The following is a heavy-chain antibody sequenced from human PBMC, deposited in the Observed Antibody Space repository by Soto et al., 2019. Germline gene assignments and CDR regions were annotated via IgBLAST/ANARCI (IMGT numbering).Heavy chain of an antibody. CDR2: IKRKADGETA. CDR3: TTGVAGYNPFDY. V-gene: IGHV3-15*07. D-gene: IGHD1-1*01. Sequence: EVQLVESGGGLVKPGGSLRLSCVASGFSFTNAWMIWVRQAPGKGLAWVGHIKRKADGETADYATPVKGRFTISRDDSKNTVYLQMNSLKTEDTGVYYCTTGVAGYNPFDYWGQGTLVTVSS. J-gene: IGHJ4*02. CDR1: GFSFTNAW.